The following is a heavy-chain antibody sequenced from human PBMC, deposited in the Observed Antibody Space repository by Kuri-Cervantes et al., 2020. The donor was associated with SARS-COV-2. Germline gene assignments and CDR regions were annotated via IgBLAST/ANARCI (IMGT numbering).Heavy chain of an antibody. D-gene: IGHD4-11*01. J-gene: IGHJ1*01. CDR2: SSNKVYRYTT. CDR3: ARSLTTTYSF. Sequence: GESLKISCATSGFTFSDHYIDWARQAPGKGLEWVGRSSNKVYRYTTEYATSVKGRFTISRDFSKNSLSLQMDSLTTEDTAVYYCARSLTTTYSFWGQGTLVTVSS. CDR1: GFTFSDHY. V-gene: IGHV3-72*01.